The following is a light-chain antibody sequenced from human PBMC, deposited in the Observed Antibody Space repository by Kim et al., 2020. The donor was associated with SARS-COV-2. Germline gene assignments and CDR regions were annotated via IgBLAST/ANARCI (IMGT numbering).Light chain of an antibody. CDR3: QYFGNAVLT. Sequence: SPGGRATLSRRASQRIRRHNLGWFQQKPGQGSRLLILGGSTKATGGADRISGSGSETDFALTISRLEPEDFAVYYCQYFGNAVLTFGGGTKVDIK. CDR1: QRIRRHN. V-gene: IGKV3-20*01. J-gene: IGKJ4*01. CDR2: GGS.